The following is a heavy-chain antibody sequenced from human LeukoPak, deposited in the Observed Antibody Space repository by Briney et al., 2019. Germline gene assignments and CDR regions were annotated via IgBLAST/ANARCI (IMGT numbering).Heavy chain of an antibody. D-gene: IGHD3-10*01. CDR1: GGTFSSYA. Sequence: AASVKVSCKASGGTFSSYAISWVRQAPGQGLEWMGGIIPIFGTANYAQKFQGRVTITADKSTSTAYMELSSLRSEDTAVYYCARPTMVRGKNWYFDLWGRGTLVTVSS. CDR2: IIPIFGTA. CDR3: ARPTMVRGKNWYFDL. V-gene: IGHV1-69*06. J-gene: IGHJ2*01.